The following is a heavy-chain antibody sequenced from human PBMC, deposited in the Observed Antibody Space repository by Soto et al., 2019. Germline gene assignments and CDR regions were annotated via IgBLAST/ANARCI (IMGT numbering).Heavy chain of an antibody. J-gene: IGHJ6*03. CDR2: IDDTGST. CDR3: ARGVLEWLSRDSYYYYMDV. D-gene: IGHD3-3*01. Sequence: QVQLQESGPGLVKPSETLSLTCTVSGDSISSSYWNWIRQAPGKGLEWIGYIDDTGSTNYNPSLKSRVTLSVDPSNNQYSLKLSSVTAADTAVYYCARGVLEWLSRDSYYYYMDVWGKGTTVTVSS. CDR1: GDSISSSY. V-gene: IGHV4-59*01.